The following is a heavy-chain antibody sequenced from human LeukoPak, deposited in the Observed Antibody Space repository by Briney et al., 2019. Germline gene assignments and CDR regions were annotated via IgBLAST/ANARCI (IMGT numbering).Heavy chain of an antibody. D-gene: IGHD6-19*01. Sequence: PGRSLRLSCAASGFTFSSYAMHWVRQAPGKGLEWVAVISYDGSNKYYADSVKGRFILSRDNSKNTLYLQMNSLGAEDTAVYYCAKYQGKQWLANYFDYWGQGTLVTVSS. CDR1: GFTFSSYA. J-gene: IGHJ4*02. V-gene: IGHV3-30-3*02. CDR3: AKYQGKQWLANYFDY. CDR2: ISYDGSNK.